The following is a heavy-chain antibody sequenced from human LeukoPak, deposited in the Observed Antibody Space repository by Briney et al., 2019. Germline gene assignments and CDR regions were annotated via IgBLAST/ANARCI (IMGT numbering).Heavy chain of an antibody. D-gene: IGHD6-6*01. V-gene: IGHV3-30*02. CDR1: GFNLNSYA. Sequence: GGSLRLSCAVSGFNLNSYAMHWVRQAPGKGLEWVAVIRHDEANSFYADSVQGRFTISRDTTKKLLYLQMNSLRVEDTAVYYCAKEYTPSSPLGELDSWGQGTLVTVSS. CDR2: IRHDEANS. CDR3: AKEYTPSSPLGELDS. J-gene: IGHJ4*02.